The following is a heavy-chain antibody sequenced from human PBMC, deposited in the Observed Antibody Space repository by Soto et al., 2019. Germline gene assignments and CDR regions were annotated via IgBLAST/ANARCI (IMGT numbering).Heavy chain of an antibody. CDR1: GFTFTSSA. Sequence: SVKVSCKASGFTFTSSAVQWVRQARGQRLEWIGWIVVGSGNANYAQKFQERVTITRDMSTSTAYMELSSLRSEDTAVYYCATYSSSWLITYYYYGMDVWGQGTTVTVSS. CDR3: ATYSSSWLITYYYYGMDV. CDR2: IVVGSGNA. J-gene: IGHJ6*02. D-gene: IGHD6-13*01. V-gene: IGHV1-58*01.